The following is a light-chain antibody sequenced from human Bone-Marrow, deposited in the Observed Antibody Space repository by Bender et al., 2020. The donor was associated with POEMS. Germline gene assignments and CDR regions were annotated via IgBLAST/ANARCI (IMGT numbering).Light chain of an antibody. CDR3: QTWGPGIRV. CDR1: SSDIGSHKF. Sequence: QSVLTQPASVSGSLGQSITISCTGTSSDIGSHKFVSWYQQHPGKAPRLMIYEGNKRPSGISNRFSGSKSANTASLTISGLQAEDEADYYCQTWGPGIRVFGGGTKLTVL. CDR2: EGN. J-gene: IGLJ3*02. V-gene: IGLV2-14*02.